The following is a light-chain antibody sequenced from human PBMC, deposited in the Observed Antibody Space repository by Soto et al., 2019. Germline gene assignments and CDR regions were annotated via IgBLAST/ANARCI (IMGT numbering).Light chain of an antibody. CDR1: SSDVGGYNY. Sequence: QSALTQPASVSGSPGQSITISCTGTSSDVGGYNYVSWYQQHPGKAPKLMIYDVINRPSGVSNRFSGSHSGNTASLTISGLQAEDEADYYCSSYTSSNTLEVVFGGGTKLTVL. CDR3: SSYTSSNTLEVV. J-gene: IGLJ2*01. CDR2: DVI. V-gene: IGLV2-14*01.